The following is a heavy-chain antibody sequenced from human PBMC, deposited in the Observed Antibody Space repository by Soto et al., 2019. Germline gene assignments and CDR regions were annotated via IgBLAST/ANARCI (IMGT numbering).Heavy chain of an antibody. J-gene: IGHJ4*02. Sequence: QVQLVQSGAEVKRPGASVRVSCKASGYTFSNYGVTWVRQAPGQGLEWMGWISAYNGNTNIAQKFRGRIAMTTDTSTSTAYMELRSLRSDDTAVYYCARSHGDYAGYWGQGTLVTVSS. D-gene: IGHD4-17*01. CDR2: ISAYNGNT. CDR1: GYTFSNYG. CDR3: ARSHGDYAGY. V-gene: IGHV1-18*01.